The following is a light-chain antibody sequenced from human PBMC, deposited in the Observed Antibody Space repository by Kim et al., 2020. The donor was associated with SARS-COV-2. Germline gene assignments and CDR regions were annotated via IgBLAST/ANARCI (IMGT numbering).Light chain of an antibody. CDR3: QQYDTIPLT. J-gene: IGKJ4*01. CDR2: WAS. CDR1: QNVLYNSNIRNY. V-gene: IGKV4-1*01. Sequence: ATINCKSSQNVLYNSNIRNYLAWFQQKPGQPPKLLIYWASTRESGVPDRFSGSGSGTDFTLTISSVQAEDMAVYYCQQYDTIPLTFGGGTKVDIK.